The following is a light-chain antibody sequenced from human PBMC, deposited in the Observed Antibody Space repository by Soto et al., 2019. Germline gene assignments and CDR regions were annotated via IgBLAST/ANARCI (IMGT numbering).Light chain of an antibody. CDR2: AAS. V-gene: IGKV1-8*01. Sequence: AIRMTQSPSSFSASTGDRVTITCRASQGISSYLAWYQQKPGKAPKLLIYAASTLQSGVPSRFSGSGSGTDFTLTISCLQSEDFATYYCQQSGTSPGTFGQGTKVDIK. CDR1: QGISSY. CDR3: QQSGTSPGT. J-gene: IGKJ2*01.